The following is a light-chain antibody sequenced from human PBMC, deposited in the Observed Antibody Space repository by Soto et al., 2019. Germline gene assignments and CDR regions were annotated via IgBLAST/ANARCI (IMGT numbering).Light chain of an antibody. CDR2: SDN. Sequence: QSVLTQPPSASGTHGQRVTISCSGSFSNVGINTVNWYQQLPGTAPKLLIYSDNQRPSGVPDRFSGSKSGTSASLAISGLQSEDAADYYCASWDDSLNGVVFGGGTQLPS. J-gene: IGLJ2*01. CDR3: ASWDDSLNGVV. CDR1: FSNVGINT. V-gene: IGLV1-44*01.